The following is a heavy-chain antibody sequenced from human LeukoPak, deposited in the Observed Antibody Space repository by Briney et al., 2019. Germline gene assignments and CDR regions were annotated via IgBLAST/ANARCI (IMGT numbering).Heavy chain of an antibody. Sequence: GGSLRLSRAASGFTFSSYSMNWVRQAPGKGLEWVSYISSSSSTIYYADSVKGRFTISRDNAKNSLYLQMNSLRAEDTAVYYCARAGGYYYGSGSHRPFDYWGQGTLVTVSS. J-gene: IGHJ4*02. V-gene: IGHV3-48*04. D-gene: IGHD3-10*01. CDR2: ISSSSSTI. CDR1: GFTFSSYS. CDR3: ARAGGYYYGSGSHRPFDY.